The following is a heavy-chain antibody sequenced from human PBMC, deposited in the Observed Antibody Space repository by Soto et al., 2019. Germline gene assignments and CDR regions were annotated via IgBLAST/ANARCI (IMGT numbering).Heavy chain of an antibody. CDR2: ISGSGGST. J-gene: IGHJ6*03. D-gene: IGHD4-17*01. CDR1: GFTFSSYA. CDR3: AKDHYGDYPTRGVMDV. V-gene: IGHV3-23*01. Sequence: PGGSLRLSCAASGFTFSSYAMSWVRQAPGKGLEWVSAISGSGGSTYYADSVKGRFTISRDNSKNTLYLQMNSLRAEDTAVYYCAKDHYGDYPTRGVMDVWGKGTTVTVSS.